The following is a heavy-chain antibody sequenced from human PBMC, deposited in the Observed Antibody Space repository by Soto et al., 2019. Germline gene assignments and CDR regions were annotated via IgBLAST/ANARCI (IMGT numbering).Heavy chain of an antibody. Sequence: QVQLQESGPGLVRPSQTLSLTCTVSGGSITNGDYYWNWIRQHPGKGLEWIGYINYRGTTFYNPSLKSRILISVETSKNQFSLYLSSVTAADTAVDFCARDAAGEATYWGQGTLVTVSS. D-gene: IGHD6-13*01. J-gene: IGHJ4*02. V-gene: IGHV4-31*03. CDR2: INYRGTT. CDR1: GGSITNGDYY. CDR3: ARDAAGEATY.